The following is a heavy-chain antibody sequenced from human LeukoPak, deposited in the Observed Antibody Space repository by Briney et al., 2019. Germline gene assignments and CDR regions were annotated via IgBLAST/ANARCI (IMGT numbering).Heavy chain of an antibody. CDR3: AKDWRTMVRGVISENFDY. J-gene: IGHJ4*02. D-gene: IGHD3-10*01. V-gene: IGHV1-2*02. CDR1: GYTLTGYY. CDR2: INPNSGGT. Sequence: ASVKVSCKASGYTLTGYYMHWVRQAPGQGLEWMGWINPNSGGTNYAQKFQGRVTMTRDTSISTAYMELSSLRSEDTAVYYCAKDWRTMVRGVISENFDYWGQGTLVTVSS.